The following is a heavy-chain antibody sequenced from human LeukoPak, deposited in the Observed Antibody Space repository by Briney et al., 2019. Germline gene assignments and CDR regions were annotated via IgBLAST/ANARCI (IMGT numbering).Heavy chain of an antibody. CDR3: ARANYYAIDY. D-gene: IGHD3-22*01. Sequence: PRGSLRLSCAASGFTFSSYAMSWVRQAPGKGLEWVSVIYSGGSTYYADSVKGRFTISRDNSKNTLYLQMNSLRAEDTAVYYCARANYYAIDYWGQGTLVTVSS. CDR1: GFTFSSYA. J-gene: IGHJ4*02. V-gene: IGHV3-66*01. CDR2: IYSGGST.